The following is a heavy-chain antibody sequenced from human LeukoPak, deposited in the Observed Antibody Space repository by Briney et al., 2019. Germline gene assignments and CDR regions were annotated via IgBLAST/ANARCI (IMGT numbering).Heavy chain of an antibody. CDR1: GFMFSNYW. J-gene: IGHJ5*02. D-gene: IGHD2/OR15-2a*01. CDR2: VNRDGSET. CDR3: AKVTVGTTSRFDT. Sequence: GGSLRLSCVGSGFMFSNYWMSWVRQAPGGGPEWVANVNRDGSETYYLDSVKGRFTISKDNAKNSLYLQMSSLRAEDTAVYYCAKVTVGTTSRFDTWGQGTLVTVSS. V-gene: IGHV3-7*03.